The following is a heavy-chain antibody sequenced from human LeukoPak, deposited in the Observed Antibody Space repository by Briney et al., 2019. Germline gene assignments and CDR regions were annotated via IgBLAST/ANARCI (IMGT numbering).Heavy chain of an antibody. V-gene: IGHV3-11*01. Sequence: PGGSLRLSCAASGFTFSAHYMSWVRQAPGKGLEWISYISDSGNTIFYADSVKGRFTISRDNSKNSLSLQLNSLAVEDTAIYYCARDRQPSSYIGMDVWGQGTTVTVSS. CDR1: GFTFSAHY. D-gene: IGHD2/OR15-2a*01. CDR2: ISDSGNTI. J-gene: IGHJ6*02. CDR3: ARDRQPSSYIGMDV.